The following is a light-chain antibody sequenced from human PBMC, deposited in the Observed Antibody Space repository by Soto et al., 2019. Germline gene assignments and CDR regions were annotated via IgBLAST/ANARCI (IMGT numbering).Light chain of an antibody. J-gene: IGKJ4*01. CDR2: GAS. Sequence: IGLSLSLGTLSLYQGERATLSCRASQSVSSSYLAWYQQKPGQAPRLLIFGASNRANGIPDRFSGSGSGTDFTLTICILEPEDFVRFCSTVSAFLLLTFGGVT. V-gene: IGKV3-20*01. CDR1: QSVSSSY. CDR3: TVSAFLLLT.